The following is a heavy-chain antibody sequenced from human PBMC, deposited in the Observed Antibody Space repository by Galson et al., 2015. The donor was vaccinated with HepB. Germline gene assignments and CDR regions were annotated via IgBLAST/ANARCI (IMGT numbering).Heavy chain of an antibody. V-gene: IGHV3-48*02. CDR1: GFTFSSYS. CDR2: ISSSSSTI. CDR3: ARGDGSGSYYNIYYFDY. Sequence: SLRLSCAASGFTFSSYSMNWVRQAPGKGLEWVSYISSSSSTIYYADSVKGRFTISRDNAKNSLYLQMNSLRDEDTAVYYCARGDGSGSYYNIYYFDYWGQGTLVTVSS. J-gene: IGHJ4*02. D-gene: IGHD3-10*01.